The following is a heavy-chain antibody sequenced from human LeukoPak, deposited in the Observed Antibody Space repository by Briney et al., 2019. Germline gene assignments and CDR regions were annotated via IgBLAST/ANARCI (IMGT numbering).Heavy chain of an antibody. CDR1: GFTFSSYA. CDR2: ISGSGGST. Sequence: GGSLRLSCAASGFTFSSYAMSWVRQAPGKGLEWVSAISGSGGSTYYADSVKGRFTISRDNSKNTLYLQMNSLRAEDTAVYYCAKDLRMTYGVGYFDYWGQGTLVTVSS. CDR3: AKDLRMTYGVGYFDY. D-gene: IGHD4-17*01. V-gene: IGHV3-23*01. J-gene: IGHJ4*02.